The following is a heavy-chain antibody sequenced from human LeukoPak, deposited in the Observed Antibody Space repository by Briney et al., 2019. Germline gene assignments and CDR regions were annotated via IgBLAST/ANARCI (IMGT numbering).Heavy chain of an antibody. J-gene: IGHJ3*02. CDR3: AKDFLGYCSSTSCYGYDAFDI. CDR2: IYSGGST. V-gene: IGHV3-53*01. D-gene: IGHD2-2*01. Sequence: PGGSLRLSCAASGFTVSSNYMSWVRQAPGKGLEWVSVIYSGGSTYYADSVKGRFTISRDNSKNTLYLQMNSLRAEDTAVYYCAKDFLGYCSSTSCYGYDAFDIWGQGTMVTVSS. CDR1: GFTVSSNY.